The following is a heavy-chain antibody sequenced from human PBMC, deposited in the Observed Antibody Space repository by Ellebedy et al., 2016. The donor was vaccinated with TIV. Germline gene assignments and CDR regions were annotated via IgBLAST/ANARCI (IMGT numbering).Heavy chain of an antibody. V-gene: IGHV1-8*01. CDR3: AREIFGSGSYPLDY. CDR1: GYTFTSYG. CDR2: MNTNSGDT. D-gene: IGHD3-10*01. J-gene: IGHJ4*02. Sequence: ASVKVSCXASGYTFTSYGINWVRQATGQGLEWLGWMNTNSGDTGSTQNFQGRVTMTRDTSISTAYMELNSLRSEDTAVYYCAREIFGSGSYPLDYWGQGTLVTVSS.